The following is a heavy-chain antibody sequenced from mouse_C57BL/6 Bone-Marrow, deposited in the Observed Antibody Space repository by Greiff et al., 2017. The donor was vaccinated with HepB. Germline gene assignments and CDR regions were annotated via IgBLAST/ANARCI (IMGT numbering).Heavy chain of an antibody. D-gene: IGHD1-1*01. CDR1: GYTFTSYG. V-gene: IGHV1-81*01. Sequence: QVQLQQSGAELARPGASVKLSCKASGYTFTSYGISWVKQRTGQGLEWIGEIYPRSGNTYYNEKFKGKATLTADKSSSTAYMELRSLTSEDSVVYFCARPLAITTVVVDYWGQGTTLTVSS. CDR3: ARPLAITTVVVDY. CDR2: IYPRSGNT. J-gene: IGHJ2*01.